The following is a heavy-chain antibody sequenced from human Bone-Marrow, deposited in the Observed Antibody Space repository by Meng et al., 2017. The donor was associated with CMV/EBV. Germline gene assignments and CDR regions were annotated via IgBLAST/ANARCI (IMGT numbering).Heavy chain of an antibody. D-gene: IGHD2-15*01. CDR3: ARGSGEIAYYYYYGMDV. CDR1: GGSISSSSYY. CDR2: IYYSGST. Sequence: SETLSLTCTVSGGSISSSSYYWGWIRQPPGKGLEWIGSIYYSGSTYYNPSLKSRVTISVDTSKNQFSLKLSSVTAADTAVYYCARGSGEIAYYYYYGMDVWGQGTTVTVS. J-gene: IGHJ6*02. V-gene: IGHV4-39*07.